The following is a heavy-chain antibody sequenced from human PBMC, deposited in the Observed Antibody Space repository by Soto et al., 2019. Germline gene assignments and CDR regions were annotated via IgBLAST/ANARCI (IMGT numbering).Heavy chain of an antibody. CDR3: ARNFDYYDSSGNYFDY. CDR1: GFTFSNYA. V-gene: IGHV3-23*01. Sequence: GGSLRLSCAASGFTFSNYAMSWVRQAPGKGLEWVSTISGSGVTTYHADSVKGRFTISRDNSKNTVYLQVNSLRAEDTALYYCARNFDYYDSSGNYFDYWGQGTLVTVSS. J-gene: IGHJ4*02. CDR2: ISGSGVTT. D-gene: IGHD3-22*01.